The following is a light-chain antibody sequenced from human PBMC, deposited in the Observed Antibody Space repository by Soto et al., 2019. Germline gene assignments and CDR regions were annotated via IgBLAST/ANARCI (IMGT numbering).Light chain of an antibody. V-gene: IGKV1-39*01. J-gene: IGKJ3*01. CDR2: ATS. CDR1: QAIHSY. Sequence: DIQMTQSPSSLSASVGDRVTITCPASQAIHSYLNWYQQKPGKAPNRLIFATSTLQSGVPSRFSGSGSGTDFTLTISCLQPDDFSTYYCQHRERFGPGIKVDIK. CDR3: QHRER.